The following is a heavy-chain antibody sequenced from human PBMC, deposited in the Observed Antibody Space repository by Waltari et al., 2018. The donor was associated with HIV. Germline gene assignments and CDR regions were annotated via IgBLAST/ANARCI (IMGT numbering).Heavy chain of an antibody. V-gene: IGHV3-21*01. J-gene: IGHJ3*02. CDR1: RFTFSSYS. D-gene: IGHD5-12*01. CDR2: ISSGSVYI. CDR3: ARDEAEMATLTAFDI. Sequence: EVQLVESGGGLVKHGGSLRLSCAASRFTFSSYSMNWVRQAPGKGLEWVSSISSGSVYIYYADSVKGRFTISRDNAKNPLYLQMNSLRAEDTAVYYCARDEAEMATLTAFDIWGQGTMVTVSS.